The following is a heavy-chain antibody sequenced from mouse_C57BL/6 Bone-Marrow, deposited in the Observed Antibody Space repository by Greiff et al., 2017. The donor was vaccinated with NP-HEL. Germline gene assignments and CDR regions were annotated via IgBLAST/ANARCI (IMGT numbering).Heavy chain of an antibody. Sequence: EVKLMESGPGLVKPSQSLSLTCSVTGYSITRGYYWNWIRQFPGNKLEWMGYISYDGSNNYNPSLKNRLSITRDTSKNQFFLKLKSVTTEDTATYYCAREGGYDYAWLAYWGQGTLVTVSA. V-gene: IGHV3-6*01. J-gene: IGHJ3*01. CDR3: AREGGYDYAWLAY. D-gene: IGHD2-4*01. CDR1: GYSITRGYY. CDR2: ISYDGSN.